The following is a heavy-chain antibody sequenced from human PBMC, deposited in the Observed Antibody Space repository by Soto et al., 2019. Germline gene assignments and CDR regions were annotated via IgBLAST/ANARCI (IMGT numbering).Heavy chain of an antibody. D-gene: IGHD6-19*01. CDR3: VRRGGAVAGTSRFDS. CDR1: GGSISSSSYF. CDR2: VYYSGST. V-gene: IGHV4-39*01. J-gene: IGHJ4*02. Sequence: KSSETLSLTCTVSGGSISSSSYFWGCIRQPPGKGLEWIGTVYYSGSTYYNPSLRSRVTISVDTSKNQFSLKLSTVTAADTAVYYCVRRGGAVAGTSRFDSWGQGMLVTVSS.